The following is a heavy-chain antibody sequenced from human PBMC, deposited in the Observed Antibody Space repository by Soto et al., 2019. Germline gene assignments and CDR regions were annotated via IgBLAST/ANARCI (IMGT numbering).Heavy chain of an antibody. CDR2: INHSGST. J-gene: IGHJ3*01. CDR3: ARAYDYRDPRDAFDS. V-gene: IGHV4-34*01. Sequence: SETLSLTCAVYGGSLSGYYWNWIRQPPGKGLEWIGKINHSGSTNYNPSLKSRLTILVDTSNNQVSLKLTSVTAADSAVYYCARAYDYRDPRDAFDSWRQGTMVTVSS. CDR1: GGSLSGYY. D-gene: IGHD4-17*01.